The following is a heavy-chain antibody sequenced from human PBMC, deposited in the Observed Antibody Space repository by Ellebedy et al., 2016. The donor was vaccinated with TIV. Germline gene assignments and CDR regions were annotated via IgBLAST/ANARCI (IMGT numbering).Heavy chain of an antibody. CDR3: TRRIVGANPPGL. CDR2: VDHSGRT. D-gene: IGHD1-26*01. J-gene: IGHJ4*02. V-gene: IGHV4-34*01. Sequence: SETLSLXXAVYGGSFTDYCWSWIRQAPGKGLEWIGEVDHSGRTNYNPSLKSRVTISLDTSRNQFSLKLNSVTAADTAVYYCTRRIVGANPPGLWGQGTLVTVSS. CDR1: GGSFTDYC.